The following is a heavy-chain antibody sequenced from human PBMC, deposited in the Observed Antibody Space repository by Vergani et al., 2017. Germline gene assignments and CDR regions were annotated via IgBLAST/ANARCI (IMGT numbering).Heavy chain of an antibody. CDR2: INHSGST. Sequence: QVQLQQWGAGLLKPSETLSLTCAVYGGSFSGYYWSWIRQPPGKGLEWVGEINHSGSTNYNPSLKSRVTISVDTSKNQFSLKLSSVTAADTAVYYCARVGDDYVWGSYRYWWFDPWGQGTLVTVSS. V-gene: IGHV4-34*01. CDR3: ARVGDDYVWGSYRYWWFDP. D-gene: IGHD3-16*02. CDR1: GGSFSGYY. J-gene: IGHJ5*02.